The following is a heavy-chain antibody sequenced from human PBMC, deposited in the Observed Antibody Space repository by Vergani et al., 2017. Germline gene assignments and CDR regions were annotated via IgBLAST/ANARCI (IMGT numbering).Heavy chain of an antibody. CDR3: ARARCIETCYMSNWLDS. D-gene: IGHD3-9*01. CDR1: GFSFNSYW. Sequence: VQLVGSGGGVVQPGTSLRLSCAASGFSFNSYWMHWVRQVPGKGLLWVSRIKSDGSITAYADSVKGRFTISRDNAQNTLYLQMNSLRVEDTGVYYCARARCIETCYMSNWLDSWGQGTLVTVSS. CDR2: IKSDGSIT. J-gene: IGHJ5*01. V-gene: IGHV3-74*03.